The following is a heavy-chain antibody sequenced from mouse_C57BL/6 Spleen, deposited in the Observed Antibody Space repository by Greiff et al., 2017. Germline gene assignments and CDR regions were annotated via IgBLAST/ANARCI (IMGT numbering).Heavy chain of an antibody. CDR2: IYPSDSET. CDR3: AREDYYYGSSYVDY. J-gene: IGHJ2*01. D-gene: IGHD1-1*01. CDR1: GYTFTSYW. V-gene: IGHV1-61*01. Sequence: ESGAELVRPASSVKLSCKASGYTFTSYWMDWVKQRPGQGLEWIGNIYPSDSETHYNQKFKDKATLTVDKSSSTAYMQLSSLTSEDSAVYYCAREDYYYGSSYVDYWGQGTTLTVSS.